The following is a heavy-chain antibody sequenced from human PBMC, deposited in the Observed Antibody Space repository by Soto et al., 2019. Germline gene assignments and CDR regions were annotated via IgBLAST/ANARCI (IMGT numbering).Heavy chain of an antibody. CDR2: VSGRGYSK. D-gene: IGHD2-8*01. CDR1: GFIVNNSD. CDR3: ARRMSRGNDFDS. V-gene: IGHV3-23*01. Sequence: EVQLLESGGGLVQPGGSLRLSCAVSGFIVNNSDFSWIRQAPGKGLAWVSGVSGRGYSKSYADSVQGRLTISRDNGKNTLFLQMDSLRAADTAMYYCARRMSRGNDFDSWGQGTLVTVSS. J-gene: IGHJ5*01.